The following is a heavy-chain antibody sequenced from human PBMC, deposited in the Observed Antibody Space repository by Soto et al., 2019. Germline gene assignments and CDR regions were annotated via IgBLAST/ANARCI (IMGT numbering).Heavy chain of an antibody. CDR1: GFTVSSNY. D-gene: IGHD4-17*01. CDR2: IYSGGST. CDR3: ARDMAGDYTHH. V-gene: IGHV3-66*01. Sequence: GGSLRLSCAASGFTVSSNYMSWVRQAPGKGLEWVSVIYSGGSTYYADSVKGRFTISRDNSKNTLYLQMNSLRAEDTAVYYCARDMAGDYTHHWGQGTLVTVSS. J-gene: IGHJ1*01.